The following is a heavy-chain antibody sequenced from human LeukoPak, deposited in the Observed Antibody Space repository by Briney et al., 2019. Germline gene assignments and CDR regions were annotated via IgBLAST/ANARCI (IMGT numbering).Heavy chain of an antibody. Sequence: GGSLRLSCAASGFTFSDYYMSWIRQAPGKGLEWVSYISSSGSTIYYADSVKGRFTISRDNAKNSLYLQMNSLRAEDTAVYYCARDEFPTHDYGDYLDAFDIWGQGTMVTVSS. CDR2: ISSSGSTI. D-gene: IGHD4-17*01. CDR3: ARDEFPTHDYGDYLDAFDI. V-gene: IGHV3-11*01. J-gene: IGHJ3*02. CDR1: GFTFSDYY.